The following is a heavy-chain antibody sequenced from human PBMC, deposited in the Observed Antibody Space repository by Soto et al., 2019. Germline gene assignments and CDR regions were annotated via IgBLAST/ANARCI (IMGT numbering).Heavy chain of an antibody. CDR3: AGDSWSYDY. J-gene: IGHJ4*02. CDR2: IYYSGST. Sequence: PGKGLEWIGYIYYSGSTNYNPSLKSRVTMSVVTSKNQFSLKLSSVTALDTTVYYRAGDSWSYDYWGQGT. D-gene: IGHD1-26*01. V-gene: IGHV4-59*01.